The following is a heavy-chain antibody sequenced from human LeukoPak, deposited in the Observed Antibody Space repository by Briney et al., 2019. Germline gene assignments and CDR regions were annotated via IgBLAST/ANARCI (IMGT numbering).Heavy chain of an antibody. CDR1: GFTFDDYA. J-gene: IGHJ6*03. Sequence: GGSLRLSCAVSGFTFDDYAMHWVRQVPGKGLEWVAGISWNSDTRGYVDSVKGRFTISRDNARNSLYLQMNSLRAEDTALYYCARVAARVVVHGLYYYMDVWGKGTTVTISS. CDR3: ARVAARVVVHGLYYYMDV. V-gene: IGHV3-9*01. CDR2: ISWNSDTR. D-gene: IGHD3-22*01.